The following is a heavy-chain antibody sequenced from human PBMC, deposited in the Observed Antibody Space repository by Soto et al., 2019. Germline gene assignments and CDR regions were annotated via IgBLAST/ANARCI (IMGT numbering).Heavy chain of an antibody. CDR2: LNSSGVTA. Sequence: QVQLVQSGTEVKKPGASVKVSCKASGYTFTTYHMHWVRQAPGQGLEWMGILNSSGVTASYAQRFQGRVTMTRDTSTSTVYMELSSLRSEDTAVYYCARGGGRYPPTIDCWGQGTLVTVSS. V-gene: IGHV1-46*01. D-gene: IGHD1-26*01. CDR3: ARGGGRYPPTIDC. J-gene: IGHJ4*02. CDR1: GYTFTTYH.